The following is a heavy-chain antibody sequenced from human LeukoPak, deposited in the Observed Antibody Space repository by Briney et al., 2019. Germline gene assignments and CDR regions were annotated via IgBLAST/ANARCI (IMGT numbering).Heavy chain of an antibody. CDR3: ARGNYGSGSYYVVDFDY. CDR1: NDSIRNYY. V-gene: IGHV4-59*01. D-gene: IGHD3-10*01. Sequence: SETLSLTCSVSNDSIRNYYWSWIRQPPGKALEWIGYIYHTGNTNYNPSLKSRLTMSIDTSKNQFSLNLNSVTAADTAVYYCARGNYGSGSYYVVDFDYWGQGTLVTVSS. CDR2: IYHTGNT. J-gene: IGHJ4*02.